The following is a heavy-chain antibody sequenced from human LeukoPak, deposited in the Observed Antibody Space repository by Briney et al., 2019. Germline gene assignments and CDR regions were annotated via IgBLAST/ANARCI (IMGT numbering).Heavy chain of an antibody. J-gene: IGHJ4*02. CDR3: ARGHIPGQSGWYQGIGVSFDY. CDR2: INPSGGST. V-gene: IGHV1-46*01. Sequence: ASVKVSCKASGYTFTSYYMHWVRQAPGQGLEWTGIINPSGGSTSYAQKFQGRVTMTRDMSTSTVYMELSSLRSEDTAAYYCARGHIPGQSGWYQGIGVSFDYWGQGTLVTVSS. CDR1: GYTFTSYY. D-gene: IGHD6-19*01.